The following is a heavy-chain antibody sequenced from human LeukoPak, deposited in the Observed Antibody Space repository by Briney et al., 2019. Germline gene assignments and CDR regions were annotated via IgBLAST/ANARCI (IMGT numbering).Heavy chain of an antibody. D-gene: IGHD5-24*01. J-gene: IGHJ4*02. CDR1: GFSFSDYV. CDR3: ARDAGWLPDY. Sequence: GGSLRLSCAASGFSFSDYVMSWVRQAPGKGLQWVSSISGNGRSTYYADSVKGRFTISRDNAKNALYLQMNSLRAEDTAVYYCARDAGWLPDYWGQGTLVTVSS. V-gene: IGHV3-23*01. CDR2: ISGNGRST.